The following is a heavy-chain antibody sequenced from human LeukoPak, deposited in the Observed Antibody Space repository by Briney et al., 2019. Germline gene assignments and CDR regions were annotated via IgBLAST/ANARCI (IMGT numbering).Heavy chain of an antibody. CDR2: ITTSGSK. CDR1: GFTFRTYS. V-gene: IGHV3-21*01. J-gene: IGHJ4*02. Sequence: GGSLRLSCAAPGFTFRTYSMNWVRQAPGKGLEWVSSITTSGSKSYADSVKGRFTISRDNAKNSLYLQMNSLRVEDTAVYYCARDRMGVGLRVYVTAYTFDSWGQGTLVTASS. D-gene: IGHD2-8*01. CDR3: ARDRMGVGLRVYVTAYTFDS.